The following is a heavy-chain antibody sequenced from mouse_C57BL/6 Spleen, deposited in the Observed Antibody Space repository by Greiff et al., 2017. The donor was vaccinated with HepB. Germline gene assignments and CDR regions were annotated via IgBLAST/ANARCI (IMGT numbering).Heavy chain of an antibody. CDR2: INPNNGGT. CDR1: GYTFTDYN. Sequence: EVQLQQSGPELVKPGASVKMSCKASGYTFTDYNMHWVKQSHGQSLEWIGYINPNNGGTSYNQKFKGKATLTVDKSSSTAYMELRSLTSEDSAVYYCARDSIHWYFDVWGTGTTVTVSS. CDR3: ARDSIHWYFDV. V-gene: IGHV1-22*01. J-gene: IGHJ1*03. D-gene: IGHD2-10*02.